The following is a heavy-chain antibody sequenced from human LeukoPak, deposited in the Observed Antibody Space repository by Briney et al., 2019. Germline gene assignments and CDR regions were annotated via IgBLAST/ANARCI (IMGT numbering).Heavy chain of an antibody. V-gene: IGHV3-11*05. CDR1: GFTFSDYY. CDR3: ARDGTRWELDI. Sequence: SGGSLRLSCAASGFTFSDYYMNWIRQAPGKGLEWVSYISGSSIHTNYADSVKGRITISRDNAKNSLYLQMNSLRAEDTAVYYCARDGTRWELDIWGQGTMVIVSS. D-gene: IGHD1-26*01. CDR2: ISGSSIHT. J-gene: IGHJ3*02.